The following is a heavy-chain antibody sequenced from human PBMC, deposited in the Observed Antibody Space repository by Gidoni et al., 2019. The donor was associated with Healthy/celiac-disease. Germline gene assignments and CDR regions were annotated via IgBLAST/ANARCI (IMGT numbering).Heavy chain of an antibody. D-gene: IGHD4-17*01. CDR1: GFPFRRSP. CDR3: AKDSPNDPDDYGTYYWYFDL. Sequence: EVPLLESGGGLVPPGGSLRLSCAASGFPFRRSPMSWVRQAPGKGLEWGSAIRGRGGSTYYADSVKGRFTISRDNSKNTLYLQMNSRRAEDTAVYYCAKDSPNDPDDYGTYYWYFDLWGRGTLVTVSS. J-gene: IGHJ2*01. V-gene: IGHV3-23*01. CDR2: IRGRGGST.